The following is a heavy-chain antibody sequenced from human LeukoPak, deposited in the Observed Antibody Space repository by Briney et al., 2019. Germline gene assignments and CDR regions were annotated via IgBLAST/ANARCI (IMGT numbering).Heavy chain of an antibody. CDR3: AKTSVGEGRIIGSAYFDN. J-gene: IGHJ4*02. CDR2: ISGSGTVT. D-gene: IGHD2-15*01. V-gene: IGHV3-23*01. CDR1: GFTFSNHA. Sequence: GGSLRLSCAASGFTFSNHAMNWVRQAPGKGLEWVSIISGSGTVTYYADSVKGRFTISRDNSKNTLYLQMNSLRAEDTAVYYCAKTSVGEGRIIGSAYFDNWGQGTVDPVSS.